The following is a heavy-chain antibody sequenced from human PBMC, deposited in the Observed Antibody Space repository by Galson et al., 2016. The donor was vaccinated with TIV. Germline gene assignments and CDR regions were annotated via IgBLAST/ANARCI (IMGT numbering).Heavy chain of an antibody. D-gene: IGHD5-24*01. CDR2: INTYNGDT. V-gene: IGHV1-18*01. CDR3: ARRTDGHLYDYYGMDV. Sequence: SVKVSCKASGYTFTDYAISWVRQAPGQGLEWMGWINTYNGDTNFAQKFQGRVTMTTETSTSTVYMDLRNLRSDDTAVYYCARRTDGHLYDYYGMDVWGQGTTVIVSS. CDR1: GYTFTDYA. J-gene: IGHJ6*02.